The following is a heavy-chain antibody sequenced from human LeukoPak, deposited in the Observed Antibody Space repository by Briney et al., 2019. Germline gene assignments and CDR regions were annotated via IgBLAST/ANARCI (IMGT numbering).Heavy chain of an antibody. V-gene: IGHV3-23*01. Sequence: GGSLRLSCAASGFTFSSYAMSWVRQAPGKGLEWVSAISGSGGSTYYADSVKGRFTISSDNSKNTLYLQMNSLRAEDTAVYYCAKSDDSSGYYYGIVYWGQGTLVTVSS. D-gene: IGHD3-22*01. CDR2: ISGSGGST. CDR3: AKSDDSSGYYYGIVY. J-gene: IGHJ4*02. CDR1: GFTFSSYA.